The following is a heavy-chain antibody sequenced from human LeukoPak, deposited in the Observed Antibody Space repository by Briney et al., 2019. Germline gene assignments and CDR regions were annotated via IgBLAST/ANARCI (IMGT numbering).Heavy chain of an antibody. Sequence: SETLSLTCTVSGGSISSGDYYWSWIRQPPGKGLEWMGSTYYSGSTNSNPPLQSRVTISVDTSKHQFSLKLSSVTAADTAVYYCARALEWFETTDYWGQGTLVTVSS. CDR3: ARALEWFETTDY. D-gene: IGHD3-3*01. CDR1: GGSISSGDYY. V-gene: IGHV4-30-4*08. CDR2: TYYSGST. J-gene: IGHJ4*02.